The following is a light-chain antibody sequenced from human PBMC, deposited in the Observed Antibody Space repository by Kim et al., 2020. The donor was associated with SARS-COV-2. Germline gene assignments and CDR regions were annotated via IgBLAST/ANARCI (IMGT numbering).Light chain of an antibody. V-gene: IGLV2-23*02. Sequence: SITISSTATSSGVVTYNLFAWYQQYPGKAPQLLIFDVSKRPSGVSDRFSGSKSADIASLTISALRAADEADDYCCSYATSRNFVFGGGTKLTVL. J-gene: IGLJ2*01. CDR1: SSGVVTYNL. CDR3: CSYATSRNFV. CDR2: DVS.